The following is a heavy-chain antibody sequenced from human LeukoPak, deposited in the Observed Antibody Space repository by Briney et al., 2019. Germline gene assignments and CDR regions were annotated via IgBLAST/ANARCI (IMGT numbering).Heavy chain of an antibody. J-gene: IGHJ4*02. D-gene: IGHD3-22*01. CDR3: ARVPPLIGVVGGYFDY. V-gene: IGHV4-30-4*08. CDR1: GGSISSGDYY. Sequence: SETLSLTCTVSGGSISSGDYYWSWIRQPPGKGLEWIGYIYYSGSTYYNPSLKSRVTISVDTSKNQFSLKLSSVTAADTAVYYCARVPPLIGVVGGYFDYWGQGTPVTVSS. CDR2: IYYSGST.